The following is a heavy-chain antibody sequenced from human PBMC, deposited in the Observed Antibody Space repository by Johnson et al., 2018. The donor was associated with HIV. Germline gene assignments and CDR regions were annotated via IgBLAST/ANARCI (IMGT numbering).Heavy chain of an antibody. CDR3: ARAMIGSGGGFDI. Sequence: QMLLVESGGGVVQPGRSLRLSCAASGFTFSSYAMHWVRQAPGKGLEWVAVISYDGSNKYYADSVKGRFTISRNNSKNTLYLQMNSLRAEDTAAYYCARAMIGSGGGFDIWGQGTMVTVSS. J-gene: IGHJ3*02. CDR1: GFTFSSYA. CDR2: ISYDGSNK. D-gene: IGHD2-15*01. V-gene: IGHV3-30-3*01.